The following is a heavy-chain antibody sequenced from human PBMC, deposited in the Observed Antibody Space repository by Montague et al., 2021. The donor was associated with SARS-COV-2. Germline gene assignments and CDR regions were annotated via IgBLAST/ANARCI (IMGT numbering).Heavy chain of an antibody. J-gene: IGHJ6*03. D-gene: IGHD4-23*01. Sequence: TLSLTCTVSGGSISSGGYYWSWIRPHPGKGLEWIGYINYSGSTYSNLSLKSSVTISVDTSKNQFSLKLSSVTAAATAVYYCASTYGGNCGYYYYYMDVWGKGTTVTVSS. CDR3: ASTYGGNCGYYYYYMDV. CDR2: INYSGST. V-gene: IGHV4-31*03. CDR1: GGSISSGGYY.